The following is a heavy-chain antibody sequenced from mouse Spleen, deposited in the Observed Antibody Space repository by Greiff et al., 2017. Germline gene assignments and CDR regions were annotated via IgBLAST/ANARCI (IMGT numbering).Heavy chain of an antibody. V-gene: IGHV5-4*01. CDR1: GFTFSSYA. CDR3: ARDGRIYYGISWFAY. D-gene: IGHD2-1*01. Sequence: DVHLVESGGGLVKPGGSLKLSCAASGFTFSSYAMSWVRQTPEKRLEWVATISDGGSYTYYPDNVKGRFTISRDNAKNNLYLQMSHLKSEDTAMYYCARDGRIYYGISWFAYWGQGTLVTVSA. CDR2: ISDGGSYT. J-gene: IGHJ3*01.